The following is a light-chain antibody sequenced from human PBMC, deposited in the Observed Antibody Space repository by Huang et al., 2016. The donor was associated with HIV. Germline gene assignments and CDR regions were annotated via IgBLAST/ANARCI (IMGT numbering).Light chain of an antibody. CDR3: QQYQVWPPAT. V-gene: IGKV3-15*01. J-gene: IGKJ1*01. Sequence: EIVMTQSPATLSLSPGERATLSCRASQRIVTNLAWYQPNPGQAPRLLIYGGSTRASGIPDRFSGSWSGTEFTLTIYSLQAEDFAVYYCQQYQVWPPATFGQGTRVEIK. CDR2: GGS. CDR1: QRIVTN.